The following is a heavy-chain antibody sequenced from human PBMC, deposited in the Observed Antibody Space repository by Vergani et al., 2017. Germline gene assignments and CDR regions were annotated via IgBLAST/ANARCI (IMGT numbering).Heavy chain of an antibody. Sequence: QVQLQESGPGLVKPSQTLSLTCTVSGGSISSGSYYWSWIRQPAGKGLEWIGRIYTSESTNYNPSLKSRVTISVDTSKNQFSLKLTSLTAADTAVYYCARPYSGYGLGEYWGQGTLVAVSS. CDR2: IYTSEST. CDR1: GGSISSGSYY. V-gene: IGHV4-61*02. D-gene: IGHD5-12*01. CDR3: ARPYSGYGLGEY. J-gene: IGHJ4*02.